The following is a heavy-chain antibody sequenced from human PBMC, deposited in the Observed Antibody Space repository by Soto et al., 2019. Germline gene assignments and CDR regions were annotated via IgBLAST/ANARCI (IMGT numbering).Heavy chain of an antibody. CDR2: ISGSGGST. J-gene: IGHJ3*02. CDR1: GFTFSSYA. V-gene: IGHV3-23*01. D-gene: IGHD6-13*01. Sequence: PGGSLRLSCASSGFTFSSYAMSCVRQSPGKGLEWVSAISGSGGSTYYADSVKGRFTISRDNSKNTLYLQMNSLRAEDTAVYYCAKAPGYSRRLGAFDIWGQGKMVTVSS. CDR3: AKAPGYSRRLGAFDI.